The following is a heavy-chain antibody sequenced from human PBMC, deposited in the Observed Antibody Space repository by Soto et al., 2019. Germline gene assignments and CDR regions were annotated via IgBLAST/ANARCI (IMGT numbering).Heavy chain of an antibody. J-gene: IGHJ4*02. CDR3: ATDYYDSSGHIIDD. V-gene: IGHV1-24*01. Sequence: GASVKVSCKVSGYTLTELSMHWVRQAPGKGLEWMGGFDPEDGETIYAQKFQGRVTMTEDTSTDTAYMELSSLRSEDTAVYYCATDYYDSSGHIIDDWGQGTLVTVSS. D-gene: IGHD3-22*01. CDR2: FDPEDGET. CDR1: GYTLTELS.